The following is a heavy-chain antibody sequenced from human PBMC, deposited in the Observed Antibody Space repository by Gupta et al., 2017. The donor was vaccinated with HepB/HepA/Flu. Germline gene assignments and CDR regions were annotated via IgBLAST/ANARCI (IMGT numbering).Heavy chain of an antibody. D-gene: IGHD2-2*01. Sequence: QVQLQESGPGLVKPSETLSLTCTVSGGSISSYYWSWIRQPAGKGLEWIGRIYTSGSTNYNPSLKSRVTMSVDTSKNQFSLKLSSVTAADTAVYYCARDRWVPAAPQGTYYYYYYMDVWGKGTTVTVSS. CDR1: GGSISSYY. J-gene: IGHJ6*03. CDR2: IYTSGST. CDR3: ARDRWVPAAPQGTYYYYYYMDV. V-gene: IGHV4-4*07.